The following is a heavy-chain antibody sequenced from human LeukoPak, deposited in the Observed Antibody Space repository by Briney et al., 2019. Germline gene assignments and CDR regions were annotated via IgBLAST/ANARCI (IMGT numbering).Heavy chain of an antibody. CDR2: IKEDGTET. CDR3: AKEGRSLQTY. Sequence: GGSLRLSCAASGFMFSSNWMSWVRLAPGKGLERVANIKEDGTETYYVDSVKGRFTISRDNAKNSLYLQMNSLRVEDTAVYYCAKEGRSLQTYWGQGTLVTVSS. D-gene: IGHD5-24*01. J-gene: IGHJ4*02. V-gene: IGHV3-7*03. CDR1: GFMFSSNW.